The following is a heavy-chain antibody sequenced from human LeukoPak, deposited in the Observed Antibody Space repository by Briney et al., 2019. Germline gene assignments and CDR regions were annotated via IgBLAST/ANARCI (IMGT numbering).Heavy chain of an antibody. CDR3: ARDRGGITTVRGAPLYYYGMDV. V-gene: IGHV4-59*01. J-gene: IGHJ6*04. CDR1: GGSISSYY. CDR2: IYYSGST. D-gene: IGHD3-10*01. Sequence: SETLSLTCTVSGGSISSYYWSWIRQPPGKGLEWIGYIYYSGSTNYNPSLKSRVTISVDTSKNQFSLKLSSVTAADTAVYYCARDRGGITTVRGAPLYYYGMDVWGKGTTVTVSS.